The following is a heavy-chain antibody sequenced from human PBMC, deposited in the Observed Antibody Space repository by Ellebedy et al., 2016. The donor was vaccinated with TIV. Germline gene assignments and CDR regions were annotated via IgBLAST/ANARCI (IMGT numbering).Heavy chain of an antibody. V-gene: IGHV3-30*02. CDR3: AKDQVDY. J-gene: IGHJ4*02. CDR2: IQYDGTTN. CDR1: GFTLGDIG. Sequence: PGGSLRLACEASGFTLGDIGMPWVRQAQGKGQEWVTFIQYDGTTNYYTDSVKGRFTISRDNSKNTLYLEMNSLRVEDTAVYYCAKDQVDYWGQGTLVTVSS.